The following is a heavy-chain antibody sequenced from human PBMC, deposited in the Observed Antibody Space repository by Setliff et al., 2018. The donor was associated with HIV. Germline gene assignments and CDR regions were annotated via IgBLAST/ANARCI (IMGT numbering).Heavy chain of an antibody. CDR2: IYHSGRA. D-gene: IGHD6-13*01. CDR3: ARILVAAAGTGFDP. J-gene: IGHJ5*02. CDR1: GGSISSSNW. Sequence: SETLSLTCAVSGGSISSSNWWSWVRQPPGKGLEWIGEIYHSGRANYNPSLKSRVIISIDKSKNKFSLKVSSGTAADTAVYYCARILVAAAGTGFDPWGQGILVTVSS. V-gene: IGHV4-4*02.